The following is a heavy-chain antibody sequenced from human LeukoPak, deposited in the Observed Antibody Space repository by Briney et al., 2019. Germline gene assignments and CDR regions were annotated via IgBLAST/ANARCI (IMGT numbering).Heavy chain of an antibody. Sequence: KPSETLSLTCAVSGGSISSGDYYWSWIRQPPGKGLEWIGYIYYSGSTYYNPSLKSRVTILVDTSKNQVSLKLSSVTGADTAVYYCARFWDSSGSFDYWGQGTLVTVSS. CDR3: ARFWDSSGSFDY. CDR2: IYYSGST. V-gene: IGHV4-30-4*02. CDR1: GGSISSGDYY. D-gene: IGHD3-22*01. J-gene: IGHJ4*02.